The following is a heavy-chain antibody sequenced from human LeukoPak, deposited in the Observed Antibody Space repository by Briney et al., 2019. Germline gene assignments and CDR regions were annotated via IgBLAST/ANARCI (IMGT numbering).Heavy chain of an antibody. V-gene: IGHV3-23*01. CDR2: ISGSASST. J-gene: IGHJ4*02. CDR1: GFTFSNYA. CDR3: AKPHFDD. Sequence: GGSLRLSCAASGFTFSNYAMSWVRQAPGKGLEWVSAISGSASSTYHADSVKGRFTISRDNSKNTLYLQMNSLRAGDTAVYYCAKPHFDDWGQGTLVTVSS.